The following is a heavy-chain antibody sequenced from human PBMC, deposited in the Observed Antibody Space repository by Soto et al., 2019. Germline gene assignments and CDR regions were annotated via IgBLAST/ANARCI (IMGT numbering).Heavy chain of an antibody. D-gene: IGHD3-10*01. J-gene: IGHJ6*02. CDR1: GGSISSGDYY. Sequence: SETLSLTXTVSGGSISSGDYYWSWIRQPPGKGLEWIGYIYYSGSTYYNPSLKSRVTISVDTSKNQFSLKLSSVTAADTAVYYCASLWFGEGGGMDVWGQGTTVTVSS. V-gene: IGHV4-30-4*01. CDR2: IYYSGST. CDR3: ASLWFGEGGGMDV.